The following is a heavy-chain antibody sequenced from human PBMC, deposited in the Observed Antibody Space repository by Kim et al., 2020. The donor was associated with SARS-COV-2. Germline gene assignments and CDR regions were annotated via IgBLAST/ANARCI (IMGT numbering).Heavy chain of an antibody. CDR3: ARGAYGDYDV. Sequence: STYYADSVKGRFTLSRDNSKNTLYLQMSSLRAEDTAVYYCARGAYGDYDVWGQGTTVTVSS. J-gene: IGHJ6*02. D-gene: IGHD4-17*01. V-gene: IGHV3-23*01. CDR2: ST.